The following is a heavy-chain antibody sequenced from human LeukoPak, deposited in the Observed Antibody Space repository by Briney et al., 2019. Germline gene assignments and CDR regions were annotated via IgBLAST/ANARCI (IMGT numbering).Heavy chain of an antibody. V-gene: IGHV1-2*06. CDR2: IDPNSGGT. J-gene: IGHJ4*02. D-gene: IGHD3-3*01. Sequence: ASVKVSCKASGYTFTGYYMHWVRQAPGQGLEWMGRIDPNSGGTNYAQKFQGRVTMTTDTSISTAYMELSRLRSDDTAVYYCARGLYYDFWTTTWGQLDYWGQGTLVTVSS. CDR3: ARGLYYDFWTTTWGQLDY. CDR1: GYTFTGYY.